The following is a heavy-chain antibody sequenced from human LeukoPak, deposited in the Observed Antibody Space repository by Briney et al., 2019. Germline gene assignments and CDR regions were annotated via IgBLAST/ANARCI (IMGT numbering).Heavy chain of an antibody. J-gene: IGHJ4*02. Sequence: PGGSLRLSCAASGFTFTSYAMSWVRQAPGKGLEWASAISGSGRDSYYADSVKGRFTISRDNAKNSLYLQMNSLRDEDTAVYYCARAQDPTILSYFDYWGQGTLVTVSS. CDR3: ARAQDPTILSYFDY. D-gene: IGHD5-24*01. CDR1: GFTFTSYA. V-gene: IGHV3-21*01. CDR2: ISGSGRDS.